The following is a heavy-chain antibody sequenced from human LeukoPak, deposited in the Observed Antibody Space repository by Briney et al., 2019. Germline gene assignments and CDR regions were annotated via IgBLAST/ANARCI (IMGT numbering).Heavy chain of an antibody. V-gene: IGHV4-59*01. Sequence: PSETLSLTCTVSGGSISSYYWNWIRQPPGRGLEWIGYIYYSGSTNYNPSLKSRVTISVDTSKNQFSLKLSSVTAADTAVYYCAREHSTRWDDDYFDYWGQGTLVTVSS. D-gene: IGHD6-13*01. CDR2: IYYSGST. CDR1: GGSISSYY. J-gene: IGHJ4*02. CDR3: AREHSTRWDDDYFDY.